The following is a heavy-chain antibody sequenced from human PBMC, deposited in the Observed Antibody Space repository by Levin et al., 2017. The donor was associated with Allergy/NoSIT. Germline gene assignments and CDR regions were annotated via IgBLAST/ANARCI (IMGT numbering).Heavy chain of an antibody. CDR3: AKEWATVGQGLFDH. CDR2: ISCSGVYT. Sequence: GGSLRLSCAASGFTFASYAMSWFLQAPGKGLEWVSAISCSGVYTYYADSVKGRFTISRDNSKNTLYLQMYSLRAEDTALYYCAKEWATVGQGLFDHWGRGTLVTVSS. J-gene: IGHJ2*01. D-gene: IGHD4-11*01. CDR1: GFTFASYA. V-gene: IGHV3-23*01.